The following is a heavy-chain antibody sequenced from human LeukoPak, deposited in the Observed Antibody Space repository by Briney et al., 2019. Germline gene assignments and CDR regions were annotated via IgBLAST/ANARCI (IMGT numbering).Heavy chain of an antibody. CDR3: ARHIEGVVVPAATLFDY. D-gene: IGHD2-2*01. V-gene: IGHV4-39*01. J-gene: IGHJ4*02. CDR2: IYYSGST. Sequence: SETLSLTCTVSGGSISSSSYYWGWIRQPPGKGLEWIVSIYYSGSTYYNPSLKSRVTISVDTSKNQFSLKLSSVTAADTAVYYCARHIEGVVVPAATLFDYWGQGTLVTVSS. CDR1: GGSISSSSYY.